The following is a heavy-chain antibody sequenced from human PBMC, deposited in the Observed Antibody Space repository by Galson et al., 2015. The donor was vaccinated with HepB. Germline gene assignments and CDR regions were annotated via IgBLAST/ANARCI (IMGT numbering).Heavy chain of an antibody. CDR3: ARDPGGSSWYSIFDY. J-gene: IGHJ4*02. CDR1: GFTFSTYS. V-gene: IGHV3-30-3*01. Sequence: SLRLSCAASGFTFSTYSMHWVRQAPGKGLEWVAVMSSDGSNKYYADSAKGRFTISRDNSKSTLYLQMNSLGAEDTAVYHCARDPGGSSWYSIFDYWGQGTLVTVSS. D-gene: IGHD6-13*01. CDR2: MSSDGSNK.